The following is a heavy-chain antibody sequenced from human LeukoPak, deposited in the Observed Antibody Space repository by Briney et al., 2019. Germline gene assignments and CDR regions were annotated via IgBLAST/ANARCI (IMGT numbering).Heavy chain of an antibody. D-gene: IGHD3-16*02. Sequence: SETLSLTCSVSGGSISSHCWDWIRRPPGKGLEWLGCINYSGSTHYNPSLESRVTISAATSKNQFSLKLSSVTAADTAVYYCARVRGLGVISPYFDYWGQGILVTVSS. V-gene: IGHV4-59*08. CDR2: INYSGST. CDR3: ARVRGLGVISPYFDY. CDR1: GGSISSHC. J-gene: IGHJ4*02.